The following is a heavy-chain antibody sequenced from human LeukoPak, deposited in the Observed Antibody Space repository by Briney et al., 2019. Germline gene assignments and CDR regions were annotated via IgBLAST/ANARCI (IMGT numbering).Heavy chain of an antibody. CDR2: ISGNSGDT. J-gene: IGHJ4*02. D-gene: IGHD1-1*01. CDR3: ARDPRTVRI. V-gene: IGHV3-11*06. CDR1: GFTFGDSY. Sequence: GGSLRLSCAASGFTFGDSYMTWVRQAPGKGLEWLSYISGNSGDTNYADSVKGRFTISRDNAKNSLYLQMNSLRVEDTAVYYCARDPRTVRIWGQGTLVTVSS.